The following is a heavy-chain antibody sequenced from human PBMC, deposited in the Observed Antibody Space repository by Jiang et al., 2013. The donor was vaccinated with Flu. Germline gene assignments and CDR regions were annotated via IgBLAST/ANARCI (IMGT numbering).Heavy chain of an antibody. J-gene: IGHJ4*02. CDR3: TSFAIFGVDRDY. Sequence: GGGLVKPGRSLRLSCTASGFTFGDYAMSWFRQAPGKGLEWVGFIRSKAYGGTTEYAASVKGRFTISRDDSKNIAYLQMNSLKTEDTAVYYCTSFAIFGVDRDYWGQGTLVTVSS. CDR2: IRSKAYGGTT. CDR1: GFTFGDYA. D-gene: IGHD3-3*01. V-gene: IGHV3-49*05.